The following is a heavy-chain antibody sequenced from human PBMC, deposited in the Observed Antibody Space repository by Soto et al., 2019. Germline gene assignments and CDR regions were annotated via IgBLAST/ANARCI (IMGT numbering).Heavy chain of an antibody. CDR2: INHSGST. J-gene: IGHJ4*02. CDR3: AREPYYYGSGSYLRYFDY. Sequence: SETLSLTCAVYGGSFSGYYWSWIRQPPGQGLEWIGEINHSGSTNYNPSLKSRVTISVDTYKNQFSLKLSSVTAADTAVYYCAREPYYYGSGSYLRYFDYWGQGTLVTVSS. D-gene: IGHD3-10*01. V-gene: IGHV4-34*01. CDR1: GGSFSGYY.